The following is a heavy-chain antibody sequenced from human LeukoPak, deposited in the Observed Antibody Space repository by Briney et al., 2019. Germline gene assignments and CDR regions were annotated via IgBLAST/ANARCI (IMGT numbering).Heavy chain of an antibody. Sequence: SQTLSLTCAISGDSVSSNSAAWNWLRQSPSRGLEWLGRTYYRSKWYNDYAVSVKSRITINPDTSKNQFSLQLNSVTPEDTAVYYCARDRQPPYDAFDIWGQGTMVTVSS. CDR3: ARDRQPPYDAFDI. CDR1: GDSVSSNSAA. V-gene: IGHV6-1*01. J-gene: IGHJ3*02. CDR2: TYYRSKWYN.